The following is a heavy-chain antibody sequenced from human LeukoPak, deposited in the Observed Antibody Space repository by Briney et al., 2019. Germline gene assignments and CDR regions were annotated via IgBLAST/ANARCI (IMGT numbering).Heavy chain of an antibody. CDR1: GFTFSSYW. Sequence: GGSLRLSCAASGFTFSSYWMSWVRQAPGKGLEWVANVKQDGSDKYYVDSVKGRFTISRDNSKNTLYLQMNSLRAEDTAVYYCAKVRSGSYYVGDYWGQGTLVTVSS. V-gene: IGHV3-7*03. J-gene: IGHJ4*02. CDR3: AKVRSGSYYVGDY. CDR2: VKQDGSDK. D-gene: IGHD1-26*01.